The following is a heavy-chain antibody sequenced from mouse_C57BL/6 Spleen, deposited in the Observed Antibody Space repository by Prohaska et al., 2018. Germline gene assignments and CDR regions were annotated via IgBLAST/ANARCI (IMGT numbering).Heavy chain of an antibody. Sequence: EVKLLQSGGGLVQPGGSLKLSCAASGIDFSRYWMSWVRRAPGKGLEWIGEINPDSSTINYAPSLKDKFIISRDNAKNTLYLQMGKVRSEDTALYYCASPNWDWYFDVWGTGTTVTVSS. CDR2: INPDSSTI. CDR1: GIDFSRYW. D-gene: IGHD4-1*01. V-gene: IGHV4-1*01. CDR3: ASPNWDWYFDV. J-gene: IGHJ1*03.